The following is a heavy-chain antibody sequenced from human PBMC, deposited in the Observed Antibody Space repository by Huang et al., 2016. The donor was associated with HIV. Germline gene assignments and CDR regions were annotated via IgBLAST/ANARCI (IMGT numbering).Heavy chain of an antibody. CDR1: GYRFRSNW. J-gene: IGHJ6*02. V-gene: IGHV5-51*01. D-gene: IGHD3-10*01. CDR2: IYPGDSYT. CDR3: ARLIGSPSFYYGLDV. Sequence: EVQLVQSGAEVKKPGESLKISCKGSGYRFRSNWIGWVRQMPGKGLEWMGSIYPGDSYTRYSPSFQGQVTISADKSINTAYLQWSSLKASDTAMYYCARLIGSPSFYYGLDVWGQGTTVTVSS.